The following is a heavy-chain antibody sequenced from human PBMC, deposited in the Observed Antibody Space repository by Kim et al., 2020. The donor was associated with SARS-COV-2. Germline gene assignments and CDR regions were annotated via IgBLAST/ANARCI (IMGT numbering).Heavy chain of an antibody. D-gene: IGHD1-26*01. CDR3: VLWYSGSYFDY. CDR1: GFTFGDYA. V-gene: IGHV3-49*03. J-gene: IGHJ4*02. CDR2: IRSKAYGGKT. Sequence: GGSLRLSCTASGFTFGDYAMSWFRQAPGKGLEWVGFIRSKAYGGKTEYAASVKGRFTISRDDSKNSAYLQMNSLKTEDTAVYYCVLWYSGSYFDYWGQGTLVTVSS.